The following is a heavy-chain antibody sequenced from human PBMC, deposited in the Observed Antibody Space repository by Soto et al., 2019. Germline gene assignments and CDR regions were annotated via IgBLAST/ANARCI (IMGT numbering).Heavy chain of an antibody. V-gene: IGHV3-11*01. J-gene: IGHJ1*01. CDR3: ARDWRSTSCYGYFQK. CDR2: ISSSDSII. CDR1: GFTFSDYY. D-gene: IGHD2-2*01. Sequence: QVQLVESGGGLVKPGGSLRLSCAASGFTFSDYYMSWIRQAPGKGLEWVSYISSSDSIIYHADSVKGRFTISRDNAKNSLYLQMNSLRVEDTAVYYCARDWRSTSCYGYFQKWGQGTLVTVSS.